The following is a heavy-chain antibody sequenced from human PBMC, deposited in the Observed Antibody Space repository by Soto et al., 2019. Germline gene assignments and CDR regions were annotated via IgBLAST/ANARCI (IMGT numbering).Heavy chain of an antibody. Sequence: ASVKVSCKASGYTFTSYGISWVRQAPGQGLEWMGWISAYNGNTNYAQKLQGRVTMTTDTSTSTAYMELRSLRSDDTAGYYCARVSRWLRFDYYYYGMDVWGQGTTVTVSS. CDR1: GYTFTSYG. CDR2: ISAYNGNT. D-gene: IGHD5-12*01. J-gene: IGHJ6*02. V-gene: IGHV1-18*01. CDR3: ARVSRWLRFDYYYYGMDV.